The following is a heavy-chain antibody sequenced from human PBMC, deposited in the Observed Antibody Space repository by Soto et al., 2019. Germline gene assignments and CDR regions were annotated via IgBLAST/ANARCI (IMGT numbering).Heavy chain of an antibody. CDR2: VNPIVSMS. V-gene: IGHV1-69*02. D-gene: IGHD3-10*01. CDR1: GDTFNFYS. CDR3: ASSYGSGYRAFDY. Sequence: QVQLVQSGAEVKRPGSSVKVSCKASGDTFNFYSINWVRQAPGLGLEWMGRVNPIVSMSNYAQKFQGRVTMTADKSTSTAGMELSSLRSEATAIYYCASSYGSGYRAFDYWGRGALVTVSS. J-gene: IGHJ4*02.